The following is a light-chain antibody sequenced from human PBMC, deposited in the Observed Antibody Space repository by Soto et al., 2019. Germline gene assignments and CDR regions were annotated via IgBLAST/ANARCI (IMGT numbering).Light chain of an antibody. CDR1: QSVGNF. V-gene: IGKV1-39*01. CDR2: AAS. J-gene: IGKJ1*01. CDR3: QQSFTTWT. Sequence: DIQMTQSPSSLSASVGDRVTITCRASQSVGNFLNWYQQKPGLPPKYLIYAASNLQSGVPSRFSGSGSGTYFTLTISNLHPEYFATYYCQQSFTTWTFGQGTKVEVK.